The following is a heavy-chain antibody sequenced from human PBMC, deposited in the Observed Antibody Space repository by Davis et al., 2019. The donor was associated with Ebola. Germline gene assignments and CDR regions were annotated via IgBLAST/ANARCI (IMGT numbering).Heavy chain of an antibody. CDR3: ARDSPYGAAWFDY. J-gene: IGHJ4*02. D-gene: IGHD4-17*01. CDR2: IYYSGST. V-gene: IGHV4-59*01. Sequence: SETLSLTCAVYGGSFSDYYWSWIRQPPGKGLEWIGYIYYSGSTNYNPSLKSRVTISVDTSKNQFSLKLSSVTAADTAVYYCARDSPYGAAWFDYWGQGTLVTVSS. CDR1: GGSFSDYY.